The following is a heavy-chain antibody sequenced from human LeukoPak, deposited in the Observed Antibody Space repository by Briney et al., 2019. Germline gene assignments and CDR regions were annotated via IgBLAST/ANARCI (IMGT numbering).Heavy chain of an antibody. CDR2: ISYDGSNK. CDR1: GFTFSSYG. V-gene: IGHV3-30*03. D-gene: IGHD1-14*01. CDR3: ARDISSTTYYYYGMDV. J-gene: IGHJ6*02. Sequence: GGSLRLSCAASGFTFSSYGMHWVRQAPGKGLEWVAVISYDGSNKYYADSVKGRFTISRDNSKNTLYLQMNSLRDEDTAVYYCARDISSTTYYYYGMDVWGQGTTVIVSS.